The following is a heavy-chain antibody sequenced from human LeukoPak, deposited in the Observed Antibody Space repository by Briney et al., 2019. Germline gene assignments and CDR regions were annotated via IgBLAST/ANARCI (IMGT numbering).Heavy chain of an antibody. D-gene: IGHD3-10*01. Sequence: ASVKVSCKASGYTFTGYYMHWVRQAPGQGLEWMGWINPNSGGTNYAQKFQGRVTMTRDTSISTAYMELSRLRSDDTAVYYCARVMLWFGEPSNDAFDIWGQGTMVTVSS. J-gene: IGHJ3*02. CDR1: GYTFTGYY. CDR3: ARVMLWFGEPSNDAFDI. V-gene: IGHV1-2*02. CDR2: INPNSGGT.